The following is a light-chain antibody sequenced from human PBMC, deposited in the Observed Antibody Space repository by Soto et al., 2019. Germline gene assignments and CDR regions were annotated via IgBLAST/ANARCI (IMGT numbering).Light chain of an antibody. Sequence: EIVLTQSPATLSLSPVEIATLSCRASQSVSSYLAWYQQKPGQAPRLLIYGASTRATGIPDRFSGSGSGTDFTLTISRLEPEDFAVYYCQQYGSSPKTFGQGTKVDIK. CDR3: QQYGSSPKT. V-gene: IGKV3-20*01. CDR1: QSVSSY. J-gene: IGKJ1*01. CDR2: GAS.